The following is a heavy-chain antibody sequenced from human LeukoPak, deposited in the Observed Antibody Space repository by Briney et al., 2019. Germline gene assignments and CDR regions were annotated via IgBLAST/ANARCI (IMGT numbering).Heavy chain of an antibody. D-gene: IGHD3-10*01. CDR2: INPSGGST. V-gene: IGHV1-46*01. J-gene: IGHJ6*03. CDR1: GYTFTSYY. CDR3: ASPLSGYYYYMDV. Sequence: ASVKVSCKASGYTFTSYYMHWVRQAPGQGLEWMGIINPSGGSTSYAQKFQGRVTMTRDTSTRTVYMELSSLRSEDTAVYYCASPLSGYYYYMDVWGKGTTVTVSS.